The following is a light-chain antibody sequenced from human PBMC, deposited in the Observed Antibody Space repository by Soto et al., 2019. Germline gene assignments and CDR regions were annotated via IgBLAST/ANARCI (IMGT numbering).Light chain of an antibody. CDR1: QSVSSSY. CDR2: GAS. CDR3: QQHGRSPFT. Sequence: EIVLTQSPGTLSLSPGERATLSCRASQSVSSSYLAWYQQKPGQAPRLLIYGASSRATGVPDRFSASGSGTDFTLTISRLEPEDFAVYYCQQHGRSPFTFGPGTKVDIK. J-gene: IGKJ3*01. V-gene: IGKV3-20*01.